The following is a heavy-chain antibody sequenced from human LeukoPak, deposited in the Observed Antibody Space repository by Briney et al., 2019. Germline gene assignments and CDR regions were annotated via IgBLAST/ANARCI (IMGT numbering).Heavy chain of an antibody. Sequence: GASVKVSCKASGGTFSSYAISWVRQAPGQGLEWMGGIIPIFGTANYAQKFQGRVTIIADKSTSTAYMELSSLRSEDTAVYYCARASNDNGDYQYFQHWGQGTLVTVSS. D-gene: IGHD4-17*01. CDR2: IIPIFGTA. V-gene: IGHV1-69*06. J-gene: IGHJ1*01. CDR3: ARASNDNGDYQYFQH. CDR1: GGTFSSYA.